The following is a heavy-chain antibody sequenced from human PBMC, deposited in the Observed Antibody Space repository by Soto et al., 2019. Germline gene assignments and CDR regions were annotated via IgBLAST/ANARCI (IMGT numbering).Heavy chain of an antibody. CDR2: ISGSGGST. D-gene: IGHD6-13*01. J-gene: IGHJ4*02. CDR3: AKDQGSSWYEIDY. Sequence: PGGSLRVSCAAAGFNFSNYAVTWVRPAPGKGLEWVSTISGSGGSTYYADSVKGRFTISRDNSKNTLYLQMNSLRAEDTAVYYCAKDQGSSWYEIDYWGQGTLVTVSS. V-gene: IGHV3-23*01. CDR1: GFNFSNYA.